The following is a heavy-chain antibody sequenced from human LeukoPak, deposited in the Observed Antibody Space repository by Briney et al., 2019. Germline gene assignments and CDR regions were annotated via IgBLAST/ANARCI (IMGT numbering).Heavy chain of an antibody. V-gene: IGHV4-34*01. J-gene: IGHJ3*02. Sequence: KPSETLSLTCAVYGGSFSGYYWSWIRQPPGKGLEWIGEINHSGSTNYNPSLKSRVTISVDTSKNQFSLKLSSVTAADTAVYYCARDGGSRHDAFDIWGQGTMVTVSS. CDR1: GGSFSGYY. CDR3: ARDGGSRHDAFDI. D-gene: IGHD3-10*01. CDR2: INHSGST.